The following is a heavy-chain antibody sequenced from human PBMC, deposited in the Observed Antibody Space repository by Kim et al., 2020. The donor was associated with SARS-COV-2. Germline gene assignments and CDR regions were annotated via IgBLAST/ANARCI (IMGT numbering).Heavy chain of an antibody. D-gene: IGHD6-6*01. CDR3: ARVFYSSSSRYYYYGMDV. Sequence: GGSLRLSCAASGFTFSSYWMHWVRQAPGKGLVWVSRINSDGSSTSYADSVKGRFTTSRDNAKNTLYLQMNSLRAEDTAVYYCARVFYSSSSRYYYYGMDVWGKGATVTVSS. CDR1: GFTFSSYW. CDR2: INSDGSST. J-gene: IGHJ6*04. V-gene: IGHV3-74*01.